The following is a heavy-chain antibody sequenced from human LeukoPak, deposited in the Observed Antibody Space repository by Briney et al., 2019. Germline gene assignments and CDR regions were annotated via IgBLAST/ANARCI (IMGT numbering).Heavy chain of an antibody. CDR1: GGTFSSYA. Sequence: GASVKVSCKASGGTFSSYAISWVRQVPGQGLEWMGRIIPILGIANYAQKFQGRVTITADKSTSTVYMELSSLRSEDTAVYYCARDKGSGTDDYWGQGTLVTVSS. V-gene: IGHV1-69*04. J-gene: IGHJ4*02. CDR2: IIPILGIA. CDR3: ARDKGSGTDDY.